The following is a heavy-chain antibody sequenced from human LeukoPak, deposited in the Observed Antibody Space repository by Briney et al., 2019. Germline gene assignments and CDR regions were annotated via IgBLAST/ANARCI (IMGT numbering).Heavy chain of an antibody. CDR3: ASAVYDSSGYYYDY. V-gene: IGHV1-2*06. J-gene: IGHJ4*02. CDR2: INPNSGGT. CDR1: GYTFTGYY. D-gene: IGHD3-22*01. Sequence: ASVKVSCKASGYTFTGYYMHWVRQAPGQGLEWMGRINPNSGGTNYAQKFQGRVTMTRDTSISTAYMELSRPRSDDTAVYYCASAVYDSSGYYYDYWGQGTLVTVSS.